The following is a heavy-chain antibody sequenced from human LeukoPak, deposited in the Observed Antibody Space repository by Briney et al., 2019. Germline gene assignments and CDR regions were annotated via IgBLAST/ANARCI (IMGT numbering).Heavy chain of an antibody. J-gene: IGHJ5*02. D-gene: IGHD1-20*01. CDR2: MNPNSGNT. CDR3: ARGQTYNWNDDWFDP. V-gene: IGHV1-8*03. CDR1: GYTFTSYD. Sequence: GASVKVSCKASGYTFTSYDINWVRQATGQGLEWMGWMNPNSGNTGYAQKFQGRVTITRNTSISTAYMELSSLRSEDTAVYYCARGQTYNWNDDWFDPWGQGTLVTVSS.